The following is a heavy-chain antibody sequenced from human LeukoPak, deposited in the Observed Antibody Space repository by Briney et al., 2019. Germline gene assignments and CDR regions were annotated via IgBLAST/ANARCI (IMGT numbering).Heavy chain of an antibody. CDR1: GGSISSGGYY. J-gene: IGHJ4*02. D-gene: IGHD2-15*01. CDR3: ARGRGTVEDIVVVVADHFDY. V-gene: IGHV4-31*03. Sequence: PSQTLSLTCTVSGGSISSGGYYWSWIRQHPGKGLEWIGYIYYGGSTYYNPSLKSRVTISVDTSKNQFSLKLSSVTAADTAVYYCARGRGTVEDIVVVVADHFDYWGQGTLVTVSS. CDR2: IYYGGST.